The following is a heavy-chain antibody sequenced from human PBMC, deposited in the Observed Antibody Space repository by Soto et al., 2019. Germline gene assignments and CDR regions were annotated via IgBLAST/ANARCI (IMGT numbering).Heavy chain of an antibody. D-gene: IGHD3-3*01. CDR1: GFIFSSYA. CDR2: ISYDGSNK. J-gene: IGHJ4*02. CDR3: ASTPYGTDDLWSGISPLFDE. Sequence: SLILSCAASGFIFSSYAMHWVRQAPGKGLEWVAVISYDGSNKYYADSVRGRFTISRDNSKNTLYLQMNSLRAEDTAVYYCASTPYGTDDLWSGISPLFDEWGQGTLDTVS. V-gene: IGHV3-30-3*01.